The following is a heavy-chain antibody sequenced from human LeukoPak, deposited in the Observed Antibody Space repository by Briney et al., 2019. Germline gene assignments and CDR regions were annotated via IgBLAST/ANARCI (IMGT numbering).Heavy chain of an antibody. CDR3: ARVGCSGGTCYSRDFDF. J-gene: IGHJ4*02. V-gene: IGHV4-34*01. D-gene: IGHD2-15*01. Sequence: SETLSLTCAVYGGSFSGYYWSWICQPPGKGLEWIAETNHSGNTNYNPSLKSRVTISVDTSKNQFSLNLISLTAADTAVYYCARVGCSGGTCYSRDFDFWGQGNLVTVSS. CDR2: TNHSGNT. CDR1: GGSFSGYY.